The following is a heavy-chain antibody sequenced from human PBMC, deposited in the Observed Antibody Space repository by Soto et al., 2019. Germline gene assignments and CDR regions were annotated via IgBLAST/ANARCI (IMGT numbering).Heavy chain of an antibody. D-gene: IGHD2-15*01. J-gene: IGHJ4*02. CDR3: ARDRSRYCSGGSCSLEDY. V-gene: IGHV3-48*01. CDR2: ISSSSSTI. CDR1: GFTFSSYS. Sequence: EVQLVESGGGLVQPGGSLRLSCAASGFTFSSYSVNWVRQAPGKGLEWVSYISSSSSTIYYADSVKGRFTISRDNAKNSLYLQMNSLRAEDTAVYYCARDRSRYCSGGSCSLEDYWGQGTLVTVSS.